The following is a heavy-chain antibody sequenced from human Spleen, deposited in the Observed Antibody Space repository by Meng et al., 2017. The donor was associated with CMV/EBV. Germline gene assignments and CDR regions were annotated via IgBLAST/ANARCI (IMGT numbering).Heavy chain of an antibody. D-gene: IGHD2/OR15-2a*01. CDR2: TSYDGSNT. CDR3: ARDYVRFYLILVPSAKGMDV. CDR1: GFTFSNYA. Sequence: GGSLRLSCAASGFTFSNYAMHWFRQAPGKGLVWVAVTSYDGSNTNYADSVKGRFTVSRDNSKNTLYLQMNGMRAGDTAVYYCARDYVRFYLILVPSAKGMDVWGRGTTVTVSS. J-gene: IGHJ6*02. V-gene: IGHV3-30*01.